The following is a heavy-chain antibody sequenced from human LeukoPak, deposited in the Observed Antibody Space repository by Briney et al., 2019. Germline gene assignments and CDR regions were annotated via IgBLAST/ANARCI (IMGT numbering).Heavy chain of an antibody. D-gene: IGHD2-21*02. J-gene: IGHJ3*02. CDR1: GYTFTSYY. CDR2: INPSGGST. CDR3: ARDLAYCGGDCYVAYAFDI. Sequence: ASVKVSCKASGYTFTSYYMHWVRQAPGQGLEWMGIINPSGGSTSYAQKFQGRVTMTRDMSTSTVYMELGSLRSEDTAVYYCARDLAYCGGDCYVAYAFDIWGQGTMVTVSS. V-gene: IGHV1-46*01.